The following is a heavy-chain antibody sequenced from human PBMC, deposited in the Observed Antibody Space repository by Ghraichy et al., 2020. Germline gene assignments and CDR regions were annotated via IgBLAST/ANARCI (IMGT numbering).Heavy chain of an antibody. CDR2: IKQDGSEK. CDR3: AKNIVATGKNLYYYYGMDV. D-gene: IGHD5-12*01. Sequence: SCAASGFSFSGYWMSWVRQAPGKGREGVASIKQDGSEKIYVDSVKGRFTISRDNARNSLYLQMNSLRAEDTAMYYCAKNIVATGKNLYYYYGMDVWGQGTTVTVSS. J-gene: IGHJ6*02. V-gene: IGHV3-7*01. CDR1: GFSFSGYW.